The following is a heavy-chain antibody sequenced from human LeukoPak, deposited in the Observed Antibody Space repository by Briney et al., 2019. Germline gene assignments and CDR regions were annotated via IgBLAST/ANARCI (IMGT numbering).Heavy chain of an antibody. V-gene: IGHV1-2*02. J-gene: IGHJ6*03. Sequence: ASVKVSRKASGYTFSGFYIHWVRQAPGQGLEWMGWINTNSGVTNYAQNLQGRVTITRATSIDTAYMQLSRLRSDDTAVYYCAKDRYGDYEAPFHYYMDAWGRGTTVTGSS. D-gene: IGHD5-12*01. CDR1: GYTFSGFY. CDR2: INTNSGVT. CDR3: AKDRYGDYEAPFHYYMDA.